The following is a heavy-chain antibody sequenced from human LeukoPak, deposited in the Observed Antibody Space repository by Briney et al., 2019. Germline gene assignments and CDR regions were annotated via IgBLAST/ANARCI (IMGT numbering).Heavy chain of an antibody. J-gene: IGHJ4*02. D-gene: IGHD3-3*01. CDR2: XNPNSGCT. CDR3: ARPLYDFWSGYLYY. V-gene: IGHV1-2*02. Sequence: ASVKXXXXXXXXTFTCYYMXXVRQAPXQGLXXKGXXNPNSGCTNYAQKFQGRLTMTRDTSISTAYMQLSRLRSDDTAVYYCARPLYDFWSGYLYYWGQGTLVTVSS. CDR1: XXTFTCYY.